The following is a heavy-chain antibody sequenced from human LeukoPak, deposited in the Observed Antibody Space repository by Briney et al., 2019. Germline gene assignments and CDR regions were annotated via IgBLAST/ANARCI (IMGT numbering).Heavy chain of an antibody. D-gene: IGHD6-19*01. CDR2: INHSGST. V-gene: IGHV4-34*01. J-gene: IGHJ6*02. CDR3: ARHRREWLVQIGYYYYGMDV. Sequence: PSETLSLTCAVYGGSFSGYYWSWIRQPPGKGLEWIGEINHSGSTNYNPSLKSRVTISVDTSKNQFSLKLSSVTAADTAVYYCARHRREWLVQIGYYYYGMDVWGQGTTVTVSS. CDR1: GGSFSGYY.